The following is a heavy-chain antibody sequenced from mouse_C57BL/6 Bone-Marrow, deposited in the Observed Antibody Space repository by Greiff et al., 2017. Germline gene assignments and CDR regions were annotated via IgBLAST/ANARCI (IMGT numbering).Heavy chain of an antibody. J-gene: IGHJ2*01. CDR1: GFTFSSYG. CDR3: GRQDY. V-gene: IGHV5-6*01. Sequence: EVQLVESGGDLVKPGGSLKLSCAASGFTFSSYGMSWVRQTPDKRLEWVATISSGGSYTYYPDSVKGRFTISRDNAKNTLYLQMSSLKSEDTAMYYCGRQDYWGQGTTLTVSS. CDR2: ISSGGSYT.